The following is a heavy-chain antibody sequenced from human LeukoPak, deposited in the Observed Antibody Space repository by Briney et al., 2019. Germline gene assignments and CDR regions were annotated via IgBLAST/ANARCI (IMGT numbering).Heavy chain of an antibody. J-gene: IGHJ4*02. CDR1: GFTYSPYG. V-gene: IGHV3-33*08. D-gene: IGHD4-11*01. CDR3: ARDAQRGFDYSNSLEY. Sequence: GGSLRLSCAASGFTYSPYGMHWVRQAPGKGLEWVAVIWSDATEKYYGDAVKGRFTISRDNSRNTLYLQMNSLRVEDTSVYYCARDAQRGFDYSNSLEYWGQGTLVTVSS. CDR2: IWSDATEK.